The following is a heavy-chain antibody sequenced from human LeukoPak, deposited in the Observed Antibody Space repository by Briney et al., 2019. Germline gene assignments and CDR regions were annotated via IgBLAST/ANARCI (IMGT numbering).Heavy chain of an antibody. CDR1: GFIFSNHG. V-gene: IGHV3-33*01. J-gene: IGHJ4*02. Sequence: GGSLRLSCEVSGFIFSNHGMHWVRQAPGKGLEWVALIWYDGRTKFHADSVRGRFTISRDNSANTLYLQMSSLRVEDTAVYYCAREWGRIAVAGGPGYWGQGARVPVPS. D-gene: IGHD6-19*01. CDR2: IWYDGRTK. CDR3: AREWGRIAVAGGPGY.